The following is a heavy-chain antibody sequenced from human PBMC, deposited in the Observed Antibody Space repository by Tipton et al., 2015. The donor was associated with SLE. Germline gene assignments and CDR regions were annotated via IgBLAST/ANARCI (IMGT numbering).Heavy chain of an antibody. J-gene: IGHJ3*02. CDR2: QNPYNGNT. V-gene: IGHV1-8*01. D-gene: IGHD1-1*01. Sequence: VTGQGLEWMGWQNPYNGNTGYAQQFQGRVIMTSSDSVNTAYMELSSLTSEDTAVYYCAERYDTFEIWGQGTMITVSS. CDR3: AERYDTFEI.